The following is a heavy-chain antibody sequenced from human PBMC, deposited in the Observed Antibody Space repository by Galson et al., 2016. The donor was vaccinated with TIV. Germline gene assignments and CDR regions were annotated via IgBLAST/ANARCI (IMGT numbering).Heavy chain of an antibody. D-gene: IGHD1-7*01. CDR2: ISYDGSNI. J-gene: IGHJ6*03. CDR3: SRERRYDWNFFYYYYIDV. Sequence: SLRLSCAASGFTFSSYAMSWVRQAPGKGLEWVAVISYDGSNIYYADSVKGRFTISRDNSKNSLYLQLNNLRAEDTAVYFCSRERRYDWNFFYYYYIDVWGKGTTVTVSS. CDR1: GFTFSSYA. V-gene: IGHV3-30-3*01.